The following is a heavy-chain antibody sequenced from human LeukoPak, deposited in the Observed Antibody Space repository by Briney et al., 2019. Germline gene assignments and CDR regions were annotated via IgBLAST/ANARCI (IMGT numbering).Heavy chain of an antibody. CDR2: IYYSGST. CDR3: ARDKWNGS. V-gene: IGHV4-59*01. J-gene: IGHJ5*02. Sequence: PSETLSLTCTVPGGSITGYYWSWIRQPPGKGLEWIGYIYYSGSTNYNPSLKSRVTMSVDTSKNQFSLKLSSVTAADTAVYYCARDKWNGSWGQGTLVTVSS. CDR1: GGSITGYY. D-gene: IGHD1-20*01.